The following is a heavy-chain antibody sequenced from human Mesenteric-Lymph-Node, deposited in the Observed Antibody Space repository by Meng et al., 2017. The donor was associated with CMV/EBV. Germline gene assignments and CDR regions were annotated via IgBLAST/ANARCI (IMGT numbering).Heavy chain of an antibody. Sequence: FDFSGYAMHWVRQAPGKGLEWVAVISYDGSNKYYADSVKGRFTISRDNSKNTLYLQMNSLRAEDTAVYYCARQYCSSTSCYTSWFDPWGQGTLVTVSS. CDR2: ISYDGSNK. J-gene: IGHJ5*02. CDR1: FDFSGYA. CDR3: ARQYCSSTSCYTSWFDP. D-gene: IGHD2-2*02. V-gene: IGHV3-30*04.